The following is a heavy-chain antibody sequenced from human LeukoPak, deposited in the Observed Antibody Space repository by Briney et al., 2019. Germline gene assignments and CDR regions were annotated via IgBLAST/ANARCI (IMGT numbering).Heavy chain of an antibody. CDR3: ARGSSSGQTDFDY. J-gene: IGHJ4*02. CDR1: GFTFSSYS. CDR2: ISSSSSYI. V-gene: IGHV3-21*01. D-gene: IGHD6-19*01. Sequence: PGGSLRLSCTASGFTFSSYSMNWVRQAPGKGLEGVSSISSSSSYIYYADSVKGRFTISRDNAKNSLYLQMNSLRAEDTAVYYCARGSSSGQTDFDYWGQGTLVTVSS.